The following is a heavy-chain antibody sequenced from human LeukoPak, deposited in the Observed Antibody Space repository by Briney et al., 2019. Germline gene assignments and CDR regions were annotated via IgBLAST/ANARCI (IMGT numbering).Heavy chain of an antibody. CDR1: GYTFTGYY. Sequence: PGASVKVSCKASGYTFTGYYMHWVRQAPGQGLEWMGWINPNSGGTNYAQKFQGWVTMTRDTSISTAYMELSRLRSDDTAVYYCARDAGNPYWYFDLWGRGTLVTVSS. J-gene: IGHJ2*01. D-gene: IGHD4-23*01. V-gene: IGHV1-2*04. CDR3: ARDAGNPYWYFDL. CDR2: INPNSGGT.